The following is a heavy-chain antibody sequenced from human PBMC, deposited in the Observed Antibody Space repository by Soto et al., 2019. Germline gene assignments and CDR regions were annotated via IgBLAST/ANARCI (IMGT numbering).Heavy chain of an antibody. CDR2: MKPNSGNT. J-gene: IGHJ6*02. Sequence: QVQLVQSGAEVKKPGASVKVSCKDSGYTFTSYDINWVRQATGQGLEWMGWMKPNSGNTGYAQKFQARVTMTTNTSISTAYLQPSTLRSENTAVYYCASEMTTRGMDGWGQGTTVTVSS. V-gene: IGHV1-8*01. CDR1: GYTFTSYD. CDR3: ASEMTTRGMDG.